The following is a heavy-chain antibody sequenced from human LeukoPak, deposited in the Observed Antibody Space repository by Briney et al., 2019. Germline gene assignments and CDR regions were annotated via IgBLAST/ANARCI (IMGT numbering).Heavy chain of an antibody. J-gene: IGHJ5*02. D-gene: IGHD3-10*01. CDR3: ARVRITMVRGVNWFDP. CDR2: INHSGST. V-gene: IGHV4-34*01. Sequence: SWIRQPPGKGLEWIGEINHSGSTNYNPSLKSRVTISVDTSKNQFSLKLSSVTAADTAVYYCARVRITMVRGVNWFDPWGQGTLVTVSS.